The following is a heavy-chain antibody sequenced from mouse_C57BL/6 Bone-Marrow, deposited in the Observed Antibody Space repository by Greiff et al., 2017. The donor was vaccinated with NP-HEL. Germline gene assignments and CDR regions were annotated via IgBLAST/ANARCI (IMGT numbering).Heavy chain of an antibody. D-gene: IGHD2-1*01. CDR3: TRVYGNYVGYWYFDV. V-gene: IGHV5-9-1*02. Sequence: LQQSGEGLVKPGGSLKLSCAASGFTFSSYAMSWVRQTPEKRLEWVAYISSGGDYIYYADTVKGRFTISRDNARNTLYLQMSSLKSEDTAMYYCTRVYGNYVGYWYFDVWGTGTTVTVSS. CDR2: ISSGGDYI. J-gene: IGHJ1*03. CDR1: GFTFSSYA.